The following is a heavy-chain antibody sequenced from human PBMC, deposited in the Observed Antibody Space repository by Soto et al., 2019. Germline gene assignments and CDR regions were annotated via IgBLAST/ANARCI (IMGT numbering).Heavy chain of an antibody. D-gene: IGHD2-2*01. V-gene: IGHV4-30-4*02. CDR2: IYNRGNT. CDR3: ARVPSSYHGNWFDP. CDR1: GVSISDDNYY. Sequence: SETLSLTCTVSGVSISDDNYYWSWIRQPPGKDLEWIGHIYNRGNTYNNPSLRSRLTLSLDTSKNQFSLKLSSVTAADTAVYYCARVPSSYHGNWFDPWGQGTLVTSPQ. J-gene: IGHJ5*02.